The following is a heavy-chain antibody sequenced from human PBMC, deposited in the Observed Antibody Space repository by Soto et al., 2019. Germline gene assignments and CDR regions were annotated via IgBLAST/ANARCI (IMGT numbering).Heavy chain of an antibody. Sequence: PAEASCKASGYTLTSYYMHWVRQAPGQGLEWMGIINPSGGSTSYAQKFQGRVTMTRDTSTSTVYMELSSLRSEDTAVYYCARRRMDVWGQGTTVTVSS. V-gene: IGHV1-46*01. CDR1: GYTLTSYY. CDR2: INPSGGST. J-gene: IGHJ6*02. CDR3: ARRRMDV.